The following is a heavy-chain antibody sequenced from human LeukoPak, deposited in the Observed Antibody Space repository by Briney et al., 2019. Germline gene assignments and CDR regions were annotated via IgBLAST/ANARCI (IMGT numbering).Heavy chain of an antibody. J-gene: IGHJ4*02. V-gene: IGHV1-46*01. CDR3: ARDLSGQLGFDY. CDR2: INPSGGST. D-gene: IGHD6-6*01. CDR1: GYTFTSYY. Sequence: ASVKVSCKASGYTFTSYYMHWVRQAPGQGLEWMGIINPSGGSTSYAQKFQGRVTMTRDMSTSTVYMELSSLRSEDTAVHYCARDLSGQLGFDYWGQGTLVTVSS.